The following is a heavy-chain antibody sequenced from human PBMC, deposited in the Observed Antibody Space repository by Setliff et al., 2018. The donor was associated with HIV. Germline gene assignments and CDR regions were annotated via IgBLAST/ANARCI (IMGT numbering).Heavy chain of an antibody. J-gene: IGHJ3*01. CDR1: GFTFSNFW. Sequence: GGSLRLSCATSGFTFSNFWMTWVRQAPGKGLEWVANIKEDGSETFYVDSAKGRFTMSRDNAKNLVYLEMNSLKVEDTAVYYCARVPYRSAWFSGGHDAFDVWGQGTMVTVSS. V-gene: IGHV3-7*01. CDR2: IKEDGSET. D-gene: IGHD6-19*01. CDR3: ARVPYRSAWFSGGHDAFDV.